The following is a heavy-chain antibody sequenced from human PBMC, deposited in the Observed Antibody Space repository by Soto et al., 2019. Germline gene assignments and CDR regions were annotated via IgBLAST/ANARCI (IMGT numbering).Heavy chain of an antibody. CDR2: ISGYSSYI. D-gene: IGHD2-2*01. J-gene: IGHJ4*01. Sequence: PGGSLRLSCAASGFTFSDYSMNWVRQAPGKGLEWVSSISGYSSYIFYADSVKGRFSISRDNAKNSLSLQMNNLRAEDTAVYYCARSRRVVETADISDNWRRGTMVTVSS. CDR3: ARSRRVVETADISDN. V-gene: IGHV3-21*01. CDR1: GFTFSDYS.